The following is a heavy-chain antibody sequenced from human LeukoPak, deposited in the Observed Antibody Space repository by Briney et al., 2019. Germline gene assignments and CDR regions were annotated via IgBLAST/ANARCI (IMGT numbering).Heavy chain of an antibody. D-gene: IGHD2-2*01. J-gene: IGHJ5*02. CDR3: AREDIVAVPAAVNWFDP. Sequence: GASVKVSCKASGYTFTGYYMHWVRQAPGQGLEWMGWINPNSGGTNYAQKFRGRVTMTRDTSISTAYMELSRLRSDDTAVYYCAREDIVAVPAAVNWFDPWGQGTLVTVSS. CDR2: INPNSGGT. V-gene: IGHV1-2*02. CDR1: GYTFTGYY.